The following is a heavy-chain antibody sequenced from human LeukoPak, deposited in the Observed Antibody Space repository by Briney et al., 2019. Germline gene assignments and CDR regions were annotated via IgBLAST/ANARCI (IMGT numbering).Heavy chain of an antibody. J-gene: IGHJ4*02. V-gene: IGHV3-23*01. Sequence: GGSLRLSCAASGFTFSSYAMSWVRQAPGKGLEWVSAISGSGGSTYYADSVKGRFTISRDNSKNTLYLQMNSLRAEDTAVYYCAKDYHGSGSPNQFDYWGQGTLVTVSS. CDR2: ISGSGGST. CDR3: AKDYHGSGSPNQFDY. CDR1: GFTFSSYA. D-gene: IGHD3-10*01.